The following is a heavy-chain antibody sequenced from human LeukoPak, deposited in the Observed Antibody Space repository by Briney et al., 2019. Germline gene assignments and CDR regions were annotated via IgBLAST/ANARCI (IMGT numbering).Heavy chain of an antibody. CDR3: ARVGPTRSDFDY. D-gene: IGHD1-26*01. V-gene: IGHV3-53*01. J-gene: IGHJ4*02. Sequence: GGSLRLSCAASGIIFSSNYMTWVRQAPGKGQEWVSVIFSGGSTYYADSVKGRVTISRDHSKNTLYLQMNNLRGEDTAVYYCARVGPTRSDFDYWGQGTLVTVSS. CDR2: IFSGGST. CDR1: GIIFSSNY.